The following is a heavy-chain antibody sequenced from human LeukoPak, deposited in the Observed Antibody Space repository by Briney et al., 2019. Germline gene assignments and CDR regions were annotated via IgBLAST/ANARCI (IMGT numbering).Heavy chain of an antibody. CDR3: ARQPAYDSSGYYYSSNYYYMDV. D-gene: IGHD3-22*01. Sequence: SETLSLTCAVYGGSFSGYYWSWIRQPPGKGLEWIGSIYHSGSTYYNPSLKSRVTISVDTSKNQFSLKLSSVTAADTAVYYCARQPAYDSSGYYYSSNYYYMDVWGKGTTVTVSS. V-gene: IGHV4-34*01. CDR2: IYHSGST. J-gene: IGHJ6*03. CDR1: GGSFSGYY.